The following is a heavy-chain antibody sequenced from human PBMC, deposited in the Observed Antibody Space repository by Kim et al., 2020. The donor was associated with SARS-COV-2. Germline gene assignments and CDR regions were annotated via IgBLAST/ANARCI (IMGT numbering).Heavy chain of an antibody. Sequence: NYYNPSHESRITISVDTSKNQFSLKLSSGSVADTAVYYCARVIIAVTFDYWGQGIPVTVSS. V-gene: IGHV4-31*02. J-gene: IGHJ4*02. CDR2: N. CDR3: ARVIIAVTFDY. D-gene: IGHD4-17*01.